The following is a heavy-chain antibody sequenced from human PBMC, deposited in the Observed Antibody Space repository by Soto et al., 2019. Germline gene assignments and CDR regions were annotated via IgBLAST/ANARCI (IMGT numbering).Heavy chain of an antibody. J-gene: IGHJ4*02. CDR3: ARFKTYYDFWSGYVALDY. CDR2: IGGGGVDT. V-gene: IGHV3-23*01. D-gene: IGHD3-3*01. Sequence: DGRLSESGGGLVQPGGSLRLSCAASGFTFNTYAMSWVRQAPGKGLEWVSSIGGGGVDTTYADSVTGRFTISRDDSKSTLFLQMSSLRVEDTAVYYCARFKTYYDFWSGYVALDYWGQGTLVTVSS. CDR1: GFTFNTYA.